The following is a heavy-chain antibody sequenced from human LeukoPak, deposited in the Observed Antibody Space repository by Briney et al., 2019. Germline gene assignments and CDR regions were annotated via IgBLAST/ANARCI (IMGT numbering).Heavy chain of an antibody. J-gene: IGHJ4*02. CDR1: GFTVSSNY. CDR3: ARGPNLWFFDY. CDR2: ISSSSSYI. V-gene: IGHV3-21*01. Sequence: GGSMRLSCAASGFTVSSNYMSWVRQAPGKGLEWVSSISSSSSYIYYADSVKGRFTISRDNAKNSLYLQMNSLRAEDTAVYYCARGPNLWFFDYWGQGTLVTVSS. D-gene: IGHD3-10*01.